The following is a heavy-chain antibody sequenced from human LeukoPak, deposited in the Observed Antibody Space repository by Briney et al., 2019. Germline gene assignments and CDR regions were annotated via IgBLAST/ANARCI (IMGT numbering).Heavy chain of an antibody. CDR1: GFTFSSYA. J-gene: IGHJ6*03. Sequence: GGSLRLSCAASGFTFSSYAMHWVRQAPGKGLEYVSAISSNGGSTYYANSVKGRFTISRDNSKNTLYLQMGSLRAEDMAVYYCARGPSYYVDVWGKGTTVTVSS. CDR2: ISSNGGST. V-gene: IGHV3-64*01. CDR3: ARGPSYYVDV.